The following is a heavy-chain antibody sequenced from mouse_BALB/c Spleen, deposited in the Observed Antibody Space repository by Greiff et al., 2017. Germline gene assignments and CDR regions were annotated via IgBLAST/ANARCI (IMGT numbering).Heavy chain of an antibody. V-gene: IGHV5-6-4*01. CDR1: GFTFSSYT. D-gene: IGHD2-13*01. J-gene: IGHJ3*01. Sequence: DVKLVESGGGLVKPGGSLKLSCAASGFTFSSYTMSWVRQTPEKRLEWVATISSGGSYTYYPDSVKGRFTISRDNAKNTLYLQMSSLKSEDTAMYYCTRGDYGDSAFAYWGQGTLVTVSA. CDR3: TRGDYGDSAFAY. CDR2: ISSGGSYT.